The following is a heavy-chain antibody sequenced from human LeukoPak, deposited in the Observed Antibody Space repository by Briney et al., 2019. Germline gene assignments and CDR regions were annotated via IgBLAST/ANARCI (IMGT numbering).Heavy chain of an antibody. V-gene: IGHV3-23*01. CDR2: ISFSGDNS. J-gene: IGHJ3*01. CDR1: GFNFRDAA. Sequence: GGSLRLSCAASGFNFRDAAMTWVRQAPGKGLEWVSLISFSGDNSYYADSVTGRFTISRDNSKNTLTLQMNSLRVEDTAIYYCAKDIQLSTWGLGTMVTVSS. CDR3: AKDIQLST. D-gene: IGHD5-24*01.